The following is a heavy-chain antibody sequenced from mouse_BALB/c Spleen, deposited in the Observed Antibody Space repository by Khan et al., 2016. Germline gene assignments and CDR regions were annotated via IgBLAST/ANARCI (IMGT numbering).Heavy chain of an antibody. CDR3: ARRDDGGGAMDY. CDR2: LWSDGST. V-gene: IGHV2-6*02. D-gene: IGHD2-3*01. CDR1: GFSLTSYG. J-gene: IGHJ4*01. Sequence: QVALVESGPGLVAPSQSLSITCTVSGFSLTSYGVHWVRQPPGKGLEWLGVLWSDGSTTYNSALKSRLSISKDNSKSQVFLKMNSLQTDDTAMYDGARRDDGGGAMDYWGQGTSVTVSS.